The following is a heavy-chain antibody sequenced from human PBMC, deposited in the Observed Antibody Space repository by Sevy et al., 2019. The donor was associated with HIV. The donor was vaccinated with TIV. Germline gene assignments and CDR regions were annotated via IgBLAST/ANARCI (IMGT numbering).Heavy chain of an antibody. CDR1: GFTFSSYD. V-gene: IGHV3-13*01. Sequence: GESLKISCAASGFTFSSYDMHWVRQATGKGLEWVSGIGTAGDTYYLGSVKGRFTISRDNAKNSLYLQMNSLRAGDTAVYYCARVRAAAGMDVWGQGTTVTVSS. J-gene: IGHJ6*02. CDR3: ARVRAAAGMDV. CDR2: IGTAGDT. D-gene: IGHD6-13*01.